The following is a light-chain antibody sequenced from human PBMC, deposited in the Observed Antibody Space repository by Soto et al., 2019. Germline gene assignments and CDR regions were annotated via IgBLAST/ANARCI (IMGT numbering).Light chain of an antibody. V-gene: IGKV3-20*01. CDR1: QTIGNNY. J-gene: IGKJ1*01. CDR3: QQCAYSPRT. Sequence: PGERATISCRASQTIGNNYLAWYQQKPGQAPRLLIYGASSRATGIPDRFTGRGSGADFVLTISRLEPEDFAVYYCQQCAYSPRTFGQGTKVDVK. CDR2: GAS.